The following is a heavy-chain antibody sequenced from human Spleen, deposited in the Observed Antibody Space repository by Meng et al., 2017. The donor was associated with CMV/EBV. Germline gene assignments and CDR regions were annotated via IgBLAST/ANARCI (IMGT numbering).Heavy chain of an antibody. CDR3: ARSEYCSSTSCQYRFSYYYGMDV. J-gene: IGHJ6*02. CDR1: GGSISSSSYY. Sequence: GSLRLSCSVSGGSISSSSYYWGWIRQPPGTGLECIGSIYYSGSTHYNPSLKSRVTISIDTSKNQFSLQLSSVTAADTAVYYCARSEYCSSTSCQYRFSYYYGMDVWGQGTTVTVSS. CDR2: IYYSGST. D-gene: IGHD2-2*01. V-gene: IGHV4-39*07.